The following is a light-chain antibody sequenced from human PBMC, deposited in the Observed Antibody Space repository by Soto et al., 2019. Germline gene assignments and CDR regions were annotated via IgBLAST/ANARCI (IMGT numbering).Light chain of an antibody. CDR3: QHPRT. CDR1: QNISTW. V-gene: IGKV1-5*01. CDR2: DAS. Sequence: DIQVTQSPASLSASVGDRVTISCRASQNISTWLAWYQHKTGRAPKLLIYDASSLKSGVPLRFSGSGSGTEFTLSIDNLQPDDFAIYYCQHPRTFGQGTKVEVK. J-gene: IGKJ1*01.